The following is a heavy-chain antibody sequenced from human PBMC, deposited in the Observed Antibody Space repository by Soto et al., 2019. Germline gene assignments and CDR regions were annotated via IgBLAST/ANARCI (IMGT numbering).Heavy chain of an antibody. V-gene: IGHV5-51*01. CDR1: GYSFTSYW. CDR2: IYPGDSDT. D-gene: IGHD5-12*01. Sequence: PGESLKISCKGSGYSFTSYWIGWVRQMPGKGLEWMGIIYPGDSDTRYSPSFQGQVTISADKSISTAYLQWSSLKASDTAMYYCARAGYSGYDSYYYGMDVWGQGTTVTVSS. CDR3: ARAGYSGYDSYYYGMDV. J-gene: IGHJ6*02.